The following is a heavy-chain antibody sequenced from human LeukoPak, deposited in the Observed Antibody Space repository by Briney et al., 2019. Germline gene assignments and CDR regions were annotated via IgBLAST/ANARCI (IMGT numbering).Heavy chain of an antibody. CDR2: ISSSGSTI. J-gene: IGHJ4*02. CDR3: ARDLGLRIYCSGGSCYSDY. CDR1: GFTFSDYY. Sequence: KTGGSLRLSCAASGFTFSDYYMSWIRQAPGKGLEWVSYISSSGSTIYYADSVKGRFTISRDNAKNSLYLQMNSLRAEDTAVYYCARDLGLRIYCSGGSCYSDYWGQGTLVTVSS. V-gene: IGHV3-11*01. D-gene: IGHD2-15*01.